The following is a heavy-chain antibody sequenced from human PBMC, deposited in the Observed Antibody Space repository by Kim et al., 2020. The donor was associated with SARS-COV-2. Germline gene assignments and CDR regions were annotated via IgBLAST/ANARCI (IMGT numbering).Heavy chain of an antibody. V-gene: IGHV4-34*01. CDR3: ARSAERVLNDYVWGSYRYFDY. CDR1: GGSFSGYY. D-gene: IGHD3-16*02. Sequence: SETLSLTCAVYGGSFSGYYWSWIRQPPGKGLEWIWEINHSGSTNYNPSLKSRVTISVDTSKNQFSLKLSSVTAADTAVYYCARSAERVLNDYVWGSYRYFDYWGQGTLVTVSS. J-gene: IGHJ4*02. CDR2: INHSGST.